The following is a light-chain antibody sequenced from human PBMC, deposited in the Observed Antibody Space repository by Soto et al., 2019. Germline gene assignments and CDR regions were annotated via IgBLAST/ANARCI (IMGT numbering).Light chain of an antibody. V-gene: IGLV2-8*01. J-gene: IGLJ1*01. CDR1: SSDVGGYNY. Sequence: QSALTQPPSASGSPGQSVTISCTGTSSDVGGYNYVSWYQPHPGKAPKLMIYEVSKRPSGVPDRFSGSKSGNTASLTVSGLQAEDEGDYYCSSYAGSNNYVFGTGTKLTVL. CDR3: SSYAGSNNYV. CDR2: EVS.